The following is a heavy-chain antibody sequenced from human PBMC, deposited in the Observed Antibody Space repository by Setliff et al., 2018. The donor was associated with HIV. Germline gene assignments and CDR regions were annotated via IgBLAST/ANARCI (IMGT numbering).Heavy chain of an antibody. CDR1: GFTFDISD. V-gene: IGHV3-23*01. Sequence: GSLRLSCVTSGFTFDISDMSWVRQAPGKGLEWVSSISSGGIIKKYSGSVKGRFTISRDKSKNTLYLQMNSLRAEDTAVYYCTQSQHLQYQMAAFDIWGQGTKVTVSS. CDR3: TQSQHLQYQMAAFDI. D-gene: IGHD1-1*01. CDR2: ISSGGIIK. J-gene: IGHJ3*02.